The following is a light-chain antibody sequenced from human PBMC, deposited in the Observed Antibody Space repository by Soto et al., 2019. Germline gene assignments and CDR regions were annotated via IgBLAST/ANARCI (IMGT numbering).Light chain of an antibody. CDR3: QQYNRYSPWT. CDR1: QSISSW. CDR2: KAS. Sequence: DIQMTQSPSTLSASVGDRVTITCRASQSISSWLAWYQQKPGKAPKLLIYKASSLESGVPSRFSGSGSGTEFTLTISSLQPDDFATYYCQQYNRYSPWTFGQGTKLEIK. V-gene: IGKV1-5*03. J-gene: IGKJ2*02.